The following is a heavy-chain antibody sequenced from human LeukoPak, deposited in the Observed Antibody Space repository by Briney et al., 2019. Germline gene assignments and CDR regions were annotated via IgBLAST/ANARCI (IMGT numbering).Heavy chain of an antibody. CDR3: ARVGQFDS. CDR2: ISISGGTI. CDR1: GFTFTDYW. J-gene: IGHJ4*02. V-gene: IGHV3-11*04. Sequence: PGGSLRLSCAASGFTFTDYWMSWIRQAPGKGLEWISYISISGGTIYYAESVKGQFTISRDNAKSSLYLQMNSLRGEDTAVYYCARVGQFDSWGQGTLVTVSS.